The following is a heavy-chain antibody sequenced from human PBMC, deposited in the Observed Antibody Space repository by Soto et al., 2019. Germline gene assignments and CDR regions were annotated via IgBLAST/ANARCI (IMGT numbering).Heavy chain of an antibody. V-gene: IGHV3-30-3*01. D-gene: IGHD3-3*01. CDR3: ARSYDLWSGSLAFGSQSDS. CDR1: GFIFSSYA. CDR2: LSTDGSTA. J-gene: IGHJ5*01. Sequence: PGGSLRLSCAASGFIFSSYAMNWVRQSPCRGPEWLAVLSTDGSTAYYADSLRGRFSISRDNSKSSLFLQMNGLRPEDTAVYYSARSYDLWSGSLAFGSQSDSSGQGTLVTVSS.